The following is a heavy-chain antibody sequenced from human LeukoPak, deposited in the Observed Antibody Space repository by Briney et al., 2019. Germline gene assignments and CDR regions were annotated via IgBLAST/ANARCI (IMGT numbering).Heavy chain of an antibody. CDR1: GVSINSYY. J-gene: IGHJ4*02. D-gene: IGHD4-23*01. CDR2: IYSSGST. Sequence: SETLSLTCTVSGVSINSYYWSWIRPPAGEGLEWIWRIYSSGSTNYKPSLKSRFSMSVDTSKNQFSLKLTSVTAADTAVYYCARGGKATVVTMWGQGILVTVSS. V-gene: IGHV4-4*07. CDR3: ARGGKATVVTM.